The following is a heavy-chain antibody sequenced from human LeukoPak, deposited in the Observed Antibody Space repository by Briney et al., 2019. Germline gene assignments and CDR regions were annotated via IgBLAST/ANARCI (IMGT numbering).Heavy chain of an antibody. CDR3: ARLVEEWELRFWYFQH. J-gene: IGHJ1*01. V-gene: IGHV5-51*01. CDR1: GYSFTSYW. Sequence: GESLKISCKGSGYSFTSYWIGWVRQMPGKGLEWMGIIYPGDSDTRYSPSFQGQVTISADKSISTAYLQWSSLKASDTAMYYCARLVEEWELRFWYFQHWGQGTLVTVSS. CDR2: IYPGDSDT. D-gene: IGHD1-26*01.